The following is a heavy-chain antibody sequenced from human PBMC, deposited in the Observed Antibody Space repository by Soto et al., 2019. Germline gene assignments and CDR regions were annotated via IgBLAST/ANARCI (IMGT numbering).Heavy chain of an antibody. CDR1: GGSFSGYY. CDR2: INHSGST. V-gene: IGHV4-34*01. J-gene: IGHJ1*01. CDR3: ARSPRRCSGGSRYRGGAGYFQH. Sequence: SETLSLTCAVYGGSFSGYYWSWIRQPPGKGLEWIGEINHSGSTNYNPSLKSRVTISVDTSKNQFSLKLSSVTAADTAVYYCARSPRRCSGGSRYRGGAGYFQHWGQGTLVTVSS. D-gene: IGHD2-15*01.